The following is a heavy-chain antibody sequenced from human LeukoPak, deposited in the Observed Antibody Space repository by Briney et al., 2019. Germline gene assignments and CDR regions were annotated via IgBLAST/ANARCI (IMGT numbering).Heavy chain of an antibody. CDR1: GYSFTSYW. J-gene: IGHJ4*02. V-gene: IGHV5-51*01. CDR2: IYPGDSDT. D-gene: IGHD5-18*01. Sequence: GESLKISCKGSGYSFTSYWIGWVRQMPGKGLEWMGIIYPGDSDTRYSPSFQGQVTISADKSISTAYLQWSSLKASDTAMYYCARLSFMDTAMVYYFDYWGQGTLVTVSS. CDR3: ARLSFMDTAMVYYFDY.